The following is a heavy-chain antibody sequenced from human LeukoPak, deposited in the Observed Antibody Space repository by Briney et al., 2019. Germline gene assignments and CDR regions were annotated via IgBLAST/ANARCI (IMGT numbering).Heavy chain of an antibody. CDR1: VGSFSGYY. Sequence: SETLSLTCAVYVGSFSGYYWSWIRQPPGKGLEWIGGINHRGSTNYNPSLKSRVTISVDTSKNQFSLKLSSVTAADTAVYYCASVSLPDVLRGWYERSALNTPDLWGKGTTVTVSS. CDR2: INHRGST. J-gene: IGHJ6*04. V-gene: IGHV4-34*01. CDR3: ASVSLPDVLRGWYERSALNTPDL. D-gene: IGHD6-19*01.